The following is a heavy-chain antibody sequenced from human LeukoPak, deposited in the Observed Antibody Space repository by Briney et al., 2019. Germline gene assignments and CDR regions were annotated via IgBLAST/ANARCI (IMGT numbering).Heavy chain of an antibody. D-gene: IGHD3-16*01. CDR3: AREACREMGVMWPRLGGQDCRYDY. J-gene: IGHJ4*02. CDR2: ISYDGSNK. Sequence: GRSLRLSCAASGFTFSSYGMHWVRQAPGKGLEWVAVISYDGSNKYYADSVKGRFTISRDNSKNTLYLQMNSLRAEDTAVYYCAREACREMGVMWPRLGGQDCRYDYWGQGTLVTVSS. CDR1: GFTFSSYG. V-gene: IGHV3-30*03.